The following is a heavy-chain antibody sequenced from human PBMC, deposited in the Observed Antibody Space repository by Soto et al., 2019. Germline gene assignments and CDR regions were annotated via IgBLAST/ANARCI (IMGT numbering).Heavy chain of an antibody. CDR3: AKDPPSERMQPDYGMDV. CDR1: GFTFSNYA. V-gene: IGHV3-23*01. J-gene: IGHJ6*02. D-gene: IGHD6-13*01. CDR2: ISGSGRYT. Sequence: GGSLRLSCAASGFTFSNYAMSWVRQAPGKGLEWLSLISGSGRYTDYADSVKGRFTISRDNSKNTLYLQMNSLRVEDTAVYYCAKDPPSERMQPDYGMDVWGQGTTVTVSS.